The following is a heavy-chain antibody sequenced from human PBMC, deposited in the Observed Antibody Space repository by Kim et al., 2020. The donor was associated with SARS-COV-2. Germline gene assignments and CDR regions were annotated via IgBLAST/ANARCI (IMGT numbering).Heavy chain of an antibody. Sequence: GGSLRLSCAASGFTFSSYSMNWVRQAPGKGLEWVSYISSSSSTIYYADSVKGRFTISRDNAKNSLYLQMNSLRDEDTAVYYCARGGRYFDWLPPRLDYWGQGTLVTVSS. CDR3: ARGGRYFDWLPPRLDY. CDR2: ISSSSSTI. J-gene: IGHJ4*02. CDR1: GFTFSSYS. V-gene: IGHV3-48*02. D-gene: IGHD3-9*01.